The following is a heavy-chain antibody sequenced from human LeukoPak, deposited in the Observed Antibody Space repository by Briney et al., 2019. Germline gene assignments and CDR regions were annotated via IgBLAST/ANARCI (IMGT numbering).Heavy chain of an antibody. V-gene: IGHV3-7*05. D-gene: IGHD6-6*01. CDR3: ARCHSSSSGDY. CDR2: IQQGGSEK. CDR1: GFTFGSYW. Sequence: GGSLRLSCAASGFTFGSYWMSWVRQAPGKGLEWVANIQQGGSEKYYVDSVKGRFTISRDNAKNSLFLQMNSLRAEDTAVYYCARCHSSSSGDYWGQGTLVTVSS. J-gene: IGHJ4*02.